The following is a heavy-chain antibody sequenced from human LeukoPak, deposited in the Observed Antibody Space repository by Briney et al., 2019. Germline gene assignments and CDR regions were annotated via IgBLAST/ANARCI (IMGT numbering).Heavy chain of an antibody. CDR1: GYPFTGYY. Sequence: ASVKVSSKASGYPFTGYYLHWVRQAPGQGLEWMGWINPDSGGTDYEQKFQGRVTMTRDTSISTAYMELSRLRSDDTAVYYCARTSGYDFGTDFDYWGQGTLVTVSS. D-gene: IGHD5-12*01. J-gene: IGHJ4*02. CDR2: INPDSGGT. V-gene: IGHV1-2*02. CDR3: ARTSGYDFGTDFDY.